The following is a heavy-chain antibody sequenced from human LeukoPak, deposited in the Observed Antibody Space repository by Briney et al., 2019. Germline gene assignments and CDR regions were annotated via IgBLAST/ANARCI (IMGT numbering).Heavy chain of an antibody. CDR2: INHSGST. D-gene: IGHD3-10*01. CDR3: ARGGFTMVRGVIRWFDP. Sequence: SETPSLTCAVYGGSFSGYYWSWIRQPPGKGLEWIGEINHSGSTNYNPSLKSRVTISVDTSKNQFSLKLNSVTAADTAVYYCARGGFTMVRGVIRWFDPWGQGTLVTVSS. J-gene: IGHJ5*02. V-gene: IGHV4-34*01. CDR1: GGSFSGYY.